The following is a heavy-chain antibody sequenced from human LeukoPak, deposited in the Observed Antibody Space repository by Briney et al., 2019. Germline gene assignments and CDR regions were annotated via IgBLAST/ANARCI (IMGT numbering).Heavy chain of an antibody. CDR3: ARGVRYSGSYTLDY. D-gene: IGHD1-26*01. J-gene: IGHJ4*02. CDR2: IIPILGIA. V-gene: IGHV1-69*04. Sequence: SVKVSCKASGGTFSSYAISWVRQAPGQGLEWMVRIIPILGIANYAQKFQGRVTITADKSTSTAYMELSSLRSEDTAVYYCARGVRYSGSYTLDYWGQGTLVTVSS. CDR1: GGTFSSYA.